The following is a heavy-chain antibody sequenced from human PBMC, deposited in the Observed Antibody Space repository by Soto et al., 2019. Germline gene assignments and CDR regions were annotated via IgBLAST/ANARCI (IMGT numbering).Heavy chain of an antibody. J-gene: IGHJ4*02. Sequence: EVQLVESGGDLVQPGGSLRLSCAVSGFTFSRYEMNWVRQAPGKGLEWVSYISSSGRTIHYADSVKGRFTISRDNAKNSLYRQMDSLRAEDTAVYYCASDIDYYDSSGYQDYWGQGTLVTVSS. CDR3: ASDIDYYDSSGYQDY. CDR2: ISSSGRTI. D-gene: IGHD3-22*01. V-gene: IGHV3-48*03. CDR1: GFTFSRYE.